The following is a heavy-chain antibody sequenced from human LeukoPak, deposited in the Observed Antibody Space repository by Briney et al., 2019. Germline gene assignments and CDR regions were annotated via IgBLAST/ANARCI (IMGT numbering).Heavy chain of an antibody. CDR2: INPNSGGT. V-gene: IGHV1-2*02. CDR3: ARERYDSSGYGGVVMDV. Sequence: ASVKVSCKASGYTFTGYYMHWVRQAPGQGFEWMGWINPNSGGTNYAQKFQGRVTMTRDTSISTAYMELSRLRSDDTALYYCARERYDSSGYGGVVMDVWGKGTTVTVSS. J-gene: IGHJ6*03. CDR1: GYTFTGYY. D-gene: IGHD3-22*01.